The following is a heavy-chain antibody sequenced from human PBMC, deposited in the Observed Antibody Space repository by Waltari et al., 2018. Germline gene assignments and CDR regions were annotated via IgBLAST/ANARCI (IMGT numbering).Heavy chain of an antibody. V-gene: IGHV1-8*01. Sequence: QVQLVQSGAEVKKPVASVKVSCKASGYTFTSYDISWVRQAPGQGLEWMGWMNPNSGKTGYAQKFQGRVTMTRNTSISTAYMELSSLRSEDTAVYYCARGHSYLAAAGMRDYWGQGTLVTVSS. CDR2: MNPNSGKT. CDR1: GYTFTSYD. D-gene: IGHD6-13*01. J-gene: IGHJ4*02. CDR3: ARGHSYLAAAGMRDY.